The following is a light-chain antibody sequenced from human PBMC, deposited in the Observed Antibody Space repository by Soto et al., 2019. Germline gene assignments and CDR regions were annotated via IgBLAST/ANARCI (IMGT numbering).Light chain of an antibody. V-gene: IGKV3-11*01. J-gene: IGKJ4*01. Sequence: EIVLTQSPATLSLSPGERATLSCRASQSVSSSLAWYQQKPGQAPRLLIYGASHRATGIPARFSGSGSGTDFTLTISSLEPEDFAFYYCQQRSNWPPSFGGGTKVEIK. CDR2: GAS. CDR3: QQRSNWPPS. CDR1: QSVSSS.